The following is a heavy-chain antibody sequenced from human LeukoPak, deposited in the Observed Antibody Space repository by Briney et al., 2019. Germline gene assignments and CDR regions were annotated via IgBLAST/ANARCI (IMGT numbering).Heavy chain of an antibody. D-gene: IGHD3-10*01. CDR3: ARGLNDYYGSGSYREALYFQH. CDR1: GYTFTSYY. V-gene: IGHV1-46*01. J-gene: IGHJ1*01. Sequence: AASVKVSCKASGYTFTSYYMHWVRQAPGQGLEWMGIINPSGGSTSYAQKFQGRVTMTRDTPTSTVYMELSSLRSEDTAVYYCARGLNDYYGSGSYREALYFQHWGQGTLVTVSS. CDR2: INPSGGST.